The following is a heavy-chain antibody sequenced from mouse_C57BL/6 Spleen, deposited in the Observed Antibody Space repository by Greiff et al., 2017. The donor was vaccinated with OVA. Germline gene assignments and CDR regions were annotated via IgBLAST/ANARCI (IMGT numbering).Heavy chain of an antibody. CDR1: GYTFTSYW. CDR3: AREYGSRRYCDV. D-gene: IGHD1-1*01. J-gene: IGHJ1*03. Sequence: VQLQQPGAELVRPGSSVKLSCKASGYTFTSYWMHWVKQRPIQGLEWIGNIDPSNGGTDYNQKFKGKATLTVDKSSSTAYMQLSSLTSEDSAVYYCAREYGSRRYCDVWGTGTTVTVSS. CDR2: IDPSNGGT. V-gene: IGHV1-52*01.